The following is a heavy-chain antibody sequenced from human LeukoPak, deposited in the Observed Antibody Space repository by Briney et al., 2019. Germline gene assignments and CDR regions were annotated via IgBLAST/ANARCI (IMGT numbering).Heavy chain of an antibody. D-gene: IGHD3-3*01. CDR2: ISWNSGSI. Sequence: GGPLRLSCAASGFTFDDYAMHWVRQAPGKGLEWVSGISWNSGSIGYADSVKGRFTISRDNAKNPLYLQMNSLRAEDTAVYYCASSHDSRYYYGMDVWGQGTTVTVSS. CDR3: ASSHDSRYYYGMDV. CDR1: GFTFDDYA. V-gene: IGHV3-9*01. J-gene: IGHJ6*02.